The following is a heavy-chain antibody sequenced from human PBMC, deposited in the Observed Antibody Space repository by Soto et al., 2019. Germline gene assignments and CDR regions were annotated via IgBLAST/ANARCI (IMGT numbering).Heavy chain of an antibody. CDR2: IYYSGST. CDR3: ARGHYGGHGLDV. D-gene: IGHD4-17*01. CDR1: GGSISSYY. J-gene: IGHJ6*02. Sequence: SETLSLTCTVSGGSISSYYCSWIRQPPGKGLEWIGYIYYSGSTNYNPSLKSRVTLSVDRSKNQFSLTLSSVTAADTAVYYCARGHYGGHGLDVWGQGTTVTVSS. V-gene: IGHV4-59*12.